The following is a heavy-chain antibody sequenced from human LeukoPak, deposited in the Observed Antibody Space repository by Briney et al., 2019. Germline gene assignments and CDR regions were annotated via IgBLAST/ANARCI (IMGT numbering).Heavy chain of an antibody. D-gene: IGHD2-21*02. J-gene: IGHJ4*02. CDR1: GFTFSSFA. CDR2: ISYDGSNK. V-gene: IGHV3-30-3*01. Sequence: GGSLRLSCAASGFTFSSFAMHWVRQAPGKGLEWVAVISYDGSNKYYADSVKGRFTISRDNSKNTLYLQMNSLRAEDTAVYYCAKVLWGDSPHFDYWGQGTLVTVSS. CDR3: AKVLWGDSPHFDY.